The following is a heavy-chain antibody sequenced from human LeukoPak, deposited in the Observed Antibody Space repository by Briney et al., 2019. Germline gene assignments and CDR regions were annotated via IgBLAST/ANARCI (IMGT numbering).Heavy chain of an antibody. V-gene: IGHV3-30*18. D-gene: IGHD1-26*01. J-gene: IGHJ4*02. CDR2: ISYDGSNK. CDR1: GFTFSSYG. CDR3: AKDPYSGSFDFDY. Sequence: GGSPRLSCAASGFTFSSYGMHWVRQAPGKGLEWVAVISYDGSNKYYADSVKGRFTISRDNSKNTLYLQMNSLRAEDTAVYYCAKDPYSGSFDFDYWGQGTLVTVSS.